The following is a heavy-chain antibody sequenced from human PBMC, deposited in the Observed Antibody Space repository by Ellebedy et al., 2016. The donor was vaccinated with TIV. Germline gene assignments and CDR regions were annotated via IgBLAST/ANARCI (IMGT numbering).Heavy chain of an antibody. J-gene: IGHJ4*02. CDR2: LYFSGTT. CDR1: GGSISSTSLF. V-gene: IGHV4-39*07. CDR3: AGSYSNSWYDGY. Sequence: GSLRLSCNVSGGSISSTSLFWGWVRQAPGKGLEWIGSLYFSGTTFYNPSLQSRLTISVDAPKNEFYLKVRSVTAADTAVYYCAGSYSNSWYDGYWGQGTLVTVSS. D-gene: IGHD6-13*01.